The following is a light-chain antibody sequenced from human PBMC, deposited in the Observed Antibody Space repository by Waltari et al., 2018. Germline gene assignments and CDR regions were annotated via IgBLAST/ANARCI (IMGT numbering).Light chain of an antibody. CDR3: QQYVSLPAT. CDR1: QSVSKY. Sequence: EIVLTQSPGTLSLSPGDRAILSCRASQSVSKYLAWYQQKPGQAPRLLIFGASSRATGIPDRFSGSGAGTDLSLTTSRVEPEDFSVYYCQQYVSLPATFGQGTKVEIE. V-gene: IGKV3-20*01. J-gene: IGKJ1*01. CDR2: GAS.